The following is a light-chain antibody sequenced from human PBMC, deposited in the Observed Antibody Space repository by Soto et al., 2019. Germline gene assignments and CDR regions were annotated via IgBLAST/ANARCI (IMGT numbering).Light chain of an antibody. Sequence: DIQMTQSPSVISASVGDRVTITCRASQGISTYLAWFQQKPGKVPQRLIYGASSLQSGVPSRFSGSGSGTEFTLTISGLQPEDFAMYYCLQHDGYPLTFGGGTKVEIK. V-gene: IGKV1-17*03. CDR2: GAS. J-gene: IGKJ4*01. CDR3: LQHDGYPLT. CDR1: QGISTY.